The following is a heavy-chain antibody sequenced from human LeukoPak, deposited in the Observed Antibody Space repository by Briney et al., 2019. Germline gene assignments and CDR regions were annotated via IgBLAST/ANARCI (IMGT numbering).Heavy chain of an antibody. CDR2: ISSSSRTI. Sequence: GGSLRLSCAASGFTFSSYSMNWVRQAPGKGLEWVSYISSSSRTIYYADSVKGRFTISRDNSKNTLYLQMNSLRAEDTAVYYCARTLYIAAAPGGFDYWGQGTLVTVSS. CDR3: ARTLYIAAAPGGFDY. V-gene: IGHV3-48*01. CDR1: GFTFSSYS. D-gene: IGHD6-13*01. J-gene: IGHJ4*02.